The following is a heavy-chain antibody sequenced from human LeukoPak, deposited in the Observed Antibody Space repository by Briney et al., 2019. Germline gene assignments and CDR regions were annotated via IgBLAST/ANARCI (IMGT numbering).Heavy chain of an antibody. Sequence: SETLSLTCTVSGGSISSGGYYWSWIRQHPGKGLEWIGYIYYSGSTYYNPSLKSRVTISVDTSKNQFSLKLSSVTAADTAVYYCARDQGSHYDSSGSYFDYWGQGTLVTVSS. CDR2: IYYSGST. CDR1: GGSISSGGYY. CDR3: ARDQGSHYDSSGSYFDY. J-gene: IGHJ4*02. D-gene: IGHD3-22*01. V-gene: IGHV4-31*03.